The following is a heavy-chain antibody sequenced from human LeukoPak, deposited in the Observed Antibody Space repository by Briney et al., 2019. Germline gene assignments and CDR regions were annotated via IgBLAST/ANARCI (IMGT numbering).Heavy chain of an antibody. CDR1: GGTFSSYA. Sequence: SVKVSCKASGGTFSSYAISWVRQAPGQGLEWMGGIIPIFGTANYAQKFQGRVTITADESTSTAYMELSSLRSEDTAVYYCARGLRNYYGSGSYYPWFDPWGQGTLVTVSS. CDR2: IIPIFGTA. D-gene: IGHD3-10*01. J-gene: IGHJ5*02. CDR3: ARGLRNYYGSGSYYPWFDP. V-gene: IGHV1-69*13.